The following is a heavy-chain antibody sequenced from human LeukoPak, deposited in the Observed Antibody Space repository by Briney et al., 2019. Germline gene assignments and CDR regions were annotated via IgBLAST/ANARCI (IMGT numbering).Heavy chain of an antibody. CDR2: ISSSSSYI. J-gene: IGHJ4*02. CDR3: ARGEGYSSFYDY. CDR1: GFTFSSYS. V-gene: IGHV3-21*01. D-gene: IGHD6-13*01. Sequence: PGGSLRLSCAASGFTFSSYSMNWVRQAPGKGLEWVSSISSSSSYIYYADSVEGRFTISRDNAKNSLYLQMNSLRAEDTAVYYCARGEGYSSFYDYWGQGTLVTVSS.